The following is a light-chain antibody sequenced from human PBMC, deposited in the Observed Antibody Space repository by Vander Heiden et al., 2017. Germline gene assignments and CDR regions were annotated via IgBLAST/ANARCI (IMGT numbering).Light chain of an antibody. J-gene: IGKJ4*01. CDR2: AAS. CDR1: QSISSY. Sequence: DIQMTQSPSSLSASVGDRVTITCRASQSISSYLNWYQQKPWKAPKLLIYAASSLQSGVPSRFSGSGSGTDFTLTISSLQPEDFATYYCQQSYSTPLTFGAGTKVEIK. V-gene: IGKV1-39*01. CDR3: QQSYSTPLT.